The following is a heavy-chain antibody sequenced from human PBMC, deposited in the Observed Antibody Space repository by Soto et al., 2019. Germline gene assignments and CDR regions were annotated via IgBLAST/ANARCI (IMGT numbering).Heavy chain of an antibody. Sequence: SETLSLTCTVSGGSISSYYWSWIRQPPGKGLEWIGYIYYSGSTNYNPSLKSRVTISVDTPKNQFSLKLSSVTAADTAVYYCAGGLSSSGYAMRLLCFDPWSQGTLVSVSS. D-gene: IGHD6-13*01. CDR3: AGGLSSSGYAMRLLCFDP. V-gene: IGHV4-59*01. J-gene: IGHJ5*02. CDR1: GGSISSYY. CDR2: IYYSGST.